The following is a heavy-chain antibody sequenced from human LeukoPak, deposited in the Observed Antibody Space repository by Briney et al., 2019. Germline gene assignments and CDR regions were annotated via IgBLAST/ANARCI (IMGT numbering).Heavy chain of an antibody. CDR3: ARHMLGGKRSFDS. Sequence: PSETLSLTCTVSGGSISSGSYYWSWIRRPAGKGLEWIGRIYTSGSTNYNPSLKSRVTISVDTSKNQFSLKLSSVTAADTAVYYCARHMLGGKRSFDSWGQGTLVTVSS. CDR1: GGSISSGSYY. CDR2: IYTSGST. J-gene: IGHJ4*02. V-gene: IGHV4-61*02. D-gene: IGHD4-23*01.